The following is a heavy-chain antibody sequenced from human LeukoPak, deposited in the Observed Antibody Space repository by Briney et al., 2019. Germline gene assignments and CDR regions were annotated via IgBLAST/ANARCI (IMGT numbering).Heavy chain of an antibody. CDR1: GGSISSYY. J-gene: IGHJ4*02. Sequence: SETLSLTCTVSGGSISSYYWSWMRQPPGKGLEWIGYIYYSGSTNYNPSLKSRVTISVDTSKNQFSLKLSSVTAADTAVYYCARAVYAAAVDFDYWGQGTLVTVSS. V-gene: IGHV4-59*01. D-gene: IGHD6-13*01. CDR2: IYYSGST. CDR3: ARAVYAAAVDFDY.